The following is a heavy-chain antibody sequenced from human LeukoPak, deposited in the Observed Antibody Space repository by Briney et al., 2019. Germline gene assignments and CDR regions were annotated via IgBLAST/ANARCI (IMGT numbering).Heavy chain of an antibody. Sequence: GGALRLSCAASGFTFSSYWMSWVRQAPGKRLEWVANIKQDGSEKYYVDSVKGRFTVSRDNAKNSLYLQMNSLRAEDTAVYYCARDGWSVDYWGQGTLVTVSS. CDR3: ARDGWSVDY. V-gene: IGHV3-7*05. D-gene: IGHD2-15*01. CDR1: GFTFSSYW. J-gene: IGHJ4*02. CDR2: IKQDGSEK.